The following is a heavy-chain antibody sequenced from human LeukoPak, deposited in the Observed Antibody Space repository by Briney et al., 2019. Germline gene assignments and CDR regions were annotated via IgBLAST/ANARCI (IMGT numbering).Heavy chain of an antibody. CDR2: IYYSGST. V-gene: IGHV4-38-2*02. CDR1: GCSISSGYY. CDR3: ARHGSQWELH. J-gene: IGHJ4*02. Sequence: SETLSLTCTVSGCSISSGYYWGWIRQPPGKGLEWIGSIYYSGSTYYNPSLKSRVTISVDTSKNQFSLKLSSVTAADTAVYYCARHGSQWELHWGQGTLVTVSS. D-gene: IGHD1-26*01.